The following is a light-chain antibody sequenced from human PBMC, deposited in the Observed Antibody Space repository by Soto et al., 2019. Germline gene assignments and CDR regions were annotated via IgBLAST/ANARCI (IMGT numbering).Light chain of an antibody. CDR3: QQYNSYSWT. Sequence: GDRVTITCRASQSISSYLNWYQQKPGKAPNLLIYKASSLESGVPSRFSGSGSGTEFTLTISSLQPDDSATYYCQQYNSYSWTFGQGTKVDIK. CDR2: KAS. V-gene: IGKV1-5*03. CDR1: QSISSY. J-gene: IGKJ1*01.